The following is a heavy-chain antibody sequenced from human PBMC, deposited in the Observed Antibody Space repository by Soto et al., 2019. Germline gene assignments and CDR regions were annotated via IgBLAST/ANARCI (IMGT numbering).Heavy chain of an antibody. CDR3: ARVPAATVYYYYGMDV. D-gene: IGHD2-2*01. CDR2: IYYSGST. J-gene: IGHJ6*02. CDR1: GGSISSSSYY. V-gene: IGHV4-39*01. Sequence: SETLSLTCTVSGGSISSSSYYWGWIRQPPGKGLEWIGSIYYSGSTYYNPSLKSRVTISVDTSKNQFSLKLSSVTAADTAVYYCARVPAATVYYYYGMDVWGQATTVTVSS.